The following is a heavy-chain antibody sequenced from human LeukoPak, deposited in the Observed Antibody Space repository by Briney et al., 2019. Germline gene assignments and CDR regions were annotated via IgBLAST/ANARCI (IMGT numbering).Heavy chain of an antibody. D-gene: IGHD6-19*01. CDR2: FDTGFGT. V-gene: IGHV3-23*01. Sequence: GGSLRLSCVASGFTFSTASLHWVRQAPGRGLEGVSAFDTGFGTYYPDPLRGRFTISRDNSNSNLCLQMNSLTAEDTSVYYCARGSGWWSLDYWGQGTLVTVSS. CDR1: GFTFSTAS. J-gene: IGHJ4*02. CDR3: ARGSGWWSLDY.